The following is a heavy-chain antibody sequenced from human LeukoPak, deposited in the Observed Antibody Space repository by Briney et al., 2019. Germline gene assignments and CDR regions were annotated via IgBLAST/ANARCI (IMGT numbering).Heavy chain of an antibody. V-gene: IGHV1-46*01. Sequence: ASVKVSCKASGYTFTSYYMHWVRQAPGQGLEWMGIINPSGGSTSYAQKFQGRVTMTRDTSTSTVSMELSSLRSEDTAVYYCARDSSITFGGVIVLRYYFDYWGQGTLVTVSS. CDR2: INPSGGST. CDR3: ARDSSITFGGVIVLRYYFDY. J-gene: IGHJ4*02. CDR1: GYTFTSYY. D-gene: IGHD3-16*02.